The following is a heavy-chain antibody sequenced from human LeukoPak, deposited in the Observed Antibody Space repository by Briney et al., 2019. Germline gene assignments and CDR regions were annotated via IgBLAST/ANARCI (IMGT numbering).Heavy chain of an antibody. CDR3: ATYLPSAWGAFDI. CDR2: IYYSQST. V-gene: IGHV4-59*01. D-gene: IGHD7-27*01. J-gene: IGHJ3*02. CDR1: GGSISSYY. Sequence: SETLSLTCTASGGSISSYYWSWIRQPPGKGLELIGYIYYSQSTNYNPFLKSRVAISVDTSKNQFSLKLSSVTAADTAVYYCATYLPSAWGAFDIWGQGTMVTVSS.